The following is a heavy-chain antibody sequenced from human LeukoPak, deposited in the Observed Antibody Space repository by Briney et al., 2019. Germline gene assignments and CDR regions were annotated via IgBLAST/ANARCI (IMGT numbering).Heavy chain of an antibody. CDR1: GFTFSSYA. CDR2: ISGSGGST. V-gene: IGHV3-23*01. J-gene: IGHJ4*02. Sequence: PGGSLRLSCAASGFTFSSYAMSWVRQAPGKGLEWVSAISGSGGSTYYADSVKGRFTISRDNSKNTLYLQMNSLRAEDTAVYYCAKEDQRTYYDFWSGGVYFDYWGQGTLVTVPS. CDR3: AKEDQRTYYDFWSGGVYFDY. D-gene: IGHD3-3*01.